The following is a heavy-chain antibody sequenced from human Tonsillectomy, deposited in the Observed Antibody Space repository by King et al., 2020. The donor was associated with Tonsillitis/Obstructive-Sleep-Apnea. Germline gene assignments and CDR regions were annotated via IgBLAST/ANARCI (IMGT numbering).Heavy chain of an antibody. CDR1: GYTFTSYG. Sequence: QLVQSGTEVKKPGASVKVSCKASGYTFTSYGIGWVRQAPGQGLEWMGWISAYNGNTNYAQKFQGRVTMTTDTSTSTAYMELRSLRSDVTAVYYCARVDYERSGYYSGFDFWGQGTLVTVSS. D-gene: IGHD3-22*01. J-gene: IGHJ4*02. CDR3: ARVDYERSGYYSGFDF. CDR2: ISAYNGNT. V-gene: IGHV1-18*01.